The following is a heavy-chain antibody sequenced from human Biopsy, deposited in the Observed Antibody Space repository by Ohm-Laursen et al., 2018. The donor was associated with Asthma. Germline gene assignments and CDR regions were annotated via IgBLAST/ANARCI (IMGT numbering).Heavy chain of an antibody. J-gene: IGHJ5*02. CDR1: GGSLSSGPYY. CDR3: ARPTYGDDGFDP. Sequence: SQTLSLTCTVSGGSLSSGPYYWSWVRQHPGKGLEWIGYINYSGSTFYSPSLESRVTVSVDTSKNQFSLKLSSVTAADTAVYFCARPTYGDDGFDPWGQGTLVTVSS. D-gene: IGHD4-17*01. CDR2: INYSGST. V-gene: IGHV4-31*03.